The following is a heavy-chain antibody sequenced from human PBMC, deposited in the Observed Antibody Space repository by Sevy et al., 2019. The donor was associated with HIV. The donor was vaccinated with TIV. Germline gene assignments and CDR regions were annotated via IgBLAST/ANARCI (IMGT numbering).Heavy chain of an antibody. CDR3: ARNFVVVIARVAFDI. CDR2: INHSGST. D-gene: IGHD2-21*01. J-gene: IGHJ3*02. CDR1: GGSFSGYY. Sequence: SETLSITCAVYGGSFSGYYWSWIRQPPGKGLEWIGEINHSGSTNYNPSLKSRVTISVDTSKNQFSLKLSSVTAADTAEYYCARNFVVVIARVAFDIWGQGTMVTVSS. V-gene: IGHV4-34*01.